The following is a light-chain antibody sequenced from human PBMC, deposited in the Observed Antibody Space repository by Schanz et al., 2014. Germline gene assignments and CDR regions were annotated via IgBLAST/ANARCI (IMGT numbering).Light chain of an antibody. J-gene: IGLJ3*02. Sequence: QSALTQPASVSGSPGQSITISCTGTSSDVGSYNLVSWDQQHPGKAPKLLIYEGSKWPSGVSNRFSGSKSGNTASLTISGLQSGDDGHYYCCSYAGSYTLVFGGGTKLTVL. V-gene: IGLV2-23*01. CDR3: CSYAGSYTLV. CDR1: SSDVGSYNL. CDR2: EGS.